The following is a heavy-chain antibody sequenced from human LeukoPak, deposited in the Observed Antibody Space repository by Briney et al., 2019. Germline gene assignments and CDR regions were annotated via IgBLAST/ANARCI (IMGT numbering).Heavy chain of an antibody. D-gene: IGHD3-10*01. CDR1: GGSISSYY. CDR2: IYYSGST. Sequence: SETLSLTCTVSGGSISSYYWSWIRQPPGKGLEWIGYIYYSGSTNYNPSLKSRVTISVDTSKNQFSLKLSSVTAADTAVYYCARASITMVRGVIMTGSYYFDYWGQGTLVTVSS. V-gene: IGHV4-59*01. CDR3: ARASITMVRGVIMTGSYYFDY. J-gene: IGHJ4*02.